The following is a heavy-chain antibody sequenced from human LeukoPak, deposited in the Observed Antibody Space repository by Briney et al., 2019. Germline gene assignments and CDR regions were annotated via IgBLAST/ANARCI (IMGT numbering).Heavy chain of an antibody. V-gene: IGHV1-46*01. CDR1: GYTFTNYH. CDR3: ARDHGLSGTSSFLNWFDP. D-gene: IGHD2-2*01. Sequence: ASVKVSCKASGYTFTNYHMHWVRQAPGQGLEWMGIINPRSNGTLYAPKFEGRVTMTRDMSTSTVYMELSSLTSEDTAMYYCARDHGLSGTSSFLNWFDPWGQGTQVTVSS. CDR2: INPRSNGT. J-gene: IGHJ5*02.